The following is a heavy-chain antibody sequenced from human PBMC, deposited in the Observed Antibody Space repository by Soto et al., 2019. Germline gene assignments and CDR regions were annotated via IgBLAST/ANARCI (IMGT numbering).Heavy chain of an antibody. CDR1: GNTFSRYA. CDR2: ITPIFGNA. J-gene: IGHJ1*01. Sequence: QVQLVQSGAEVKEPGSSVKVSCTASGNTFSRYALSWVRQAPGQGFEWMGGITPIFGNADYAQKFMGRLTITADPSTSTAYMELIGLRWDDTAVYYCEWLEAGSLQDRSGFWGDWGQGTLVIVSS. V-gene: IGHV1-69*01. D-gene: IGHD6-19*01. CDR3: EWLEAGSLQDRSGFWGD.